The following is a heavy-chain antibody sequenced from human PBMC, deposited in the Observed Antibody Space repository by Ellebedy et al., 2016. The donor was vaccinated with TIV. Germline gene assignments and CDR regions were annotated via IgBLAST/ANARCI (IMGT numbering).Heavy chain of an antibody. Sequence: PGGSLRLSCAASGFTFSSYAMHWVRQAPGKGLEYISAISSNGGTTYYANSVKGRLTISRDSSKNTLYLQMGSLRAEDMAVYYCARSYGSGSPDYWGQGTLVTVSS. CDR2: ISSNGGTT. J-gene: IGHJ4*02. V-gene: IGHV3-64*01. CDR1: GFTFSSYA. CDR3: ARSYGSGSPDY. D-gene: IGHD3-10*01.